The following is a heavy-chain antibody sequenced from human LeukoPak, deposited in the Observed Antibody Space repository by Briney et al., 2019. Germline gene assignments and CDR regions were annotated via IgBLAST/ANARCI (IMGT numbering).Heavy chain of an antibody. J-gene: IGHJ4*02. CDR2: IIPMFGVT. V-gene: IGHV1-69*01. CDR3: ARGPGGGPGPFGFDY. CDR1: GVTFRSFT. D-gene: IGHD3-10*01. Sequence: AASVKVSCKASGVTFRSFTINSLLQPPGEGVVEMGGIIPMFGVTNYAQKFQRRDTITADETTSTAYMEQSGLRSEDTGVYFCARGPGGGPGPFGFDYWGQGTLVTVSS.